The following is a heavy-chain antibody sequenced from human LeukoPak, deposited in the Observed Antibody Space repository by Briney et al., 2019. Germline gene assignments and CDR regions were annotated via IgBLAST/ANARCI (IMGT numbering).Heavy chain of an antibody. CDR3: ARAAVAISSYFQH. Sequence: GGSLRLSCAASGFTFSSYAMHWVRQAPGKGLEWVAVISYDGSNKYYADSVKGRFTISRDNSKNTLYLQMNSLRAEDTAVYYCARAAVAISSYFQHWGQGTLVTVSS. D-gene: IGHD6-19*01. V-gene: IGHV3-30-3*01. J-gene: IGHJ1*01. CDR2: ISYDGSNK. CDR1: GFTFSSYA.